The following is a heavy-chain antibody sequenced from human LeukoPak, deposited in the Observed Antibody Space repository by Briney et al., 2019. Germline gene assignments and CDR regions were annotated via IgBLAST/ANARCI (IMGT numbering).Heavy chain of an antibody. CDR2: INPNSGGT. CDR1: GYTFTGYY. V-gene: IGHV1-2*02. CDR3: ARDSSRGIAAAP. D-gene: IGHD6-13*01. Sequence: ASVKVSCKASGYTFTGYYMHWVRQAPGQELEWMGWINPNSGGTNYAQKFQGRVTMTRDTSISTAYMELSRLRSDDTAVYYCARDSSRGIAAAPWGQGTLVTVSS. J-gene: IGHJ5*02.